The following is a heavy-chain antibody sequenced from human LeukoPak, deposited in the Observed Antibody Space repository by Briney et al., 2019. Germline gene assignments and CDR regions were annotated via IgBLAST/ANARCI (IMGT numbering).Heavy chain of an antibody. CDR2: PSSGSSAI. Sequence: PVKPLDSPSLPSSGSSAIFSADALKGRFTISRDDAKNLLYLDMNSLRAEDTAVYYCAREATAGYSSSWYSYYYYYMDVWGKGTTVTVSS. V-gene: IGHV3-21*05. CDR3: AREATAGYSSSWYSYYYYYMDV. D-gene: IGHD6-13*01. J-gene: IGHJ6*03.